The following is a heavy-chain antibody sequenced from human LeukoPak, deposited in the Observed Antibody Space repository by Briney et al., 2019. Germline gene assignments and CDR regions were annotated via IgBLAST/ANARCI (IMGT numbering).Heavy chain of an antibody. CDR3: GRDQGSMIVVRPTNWYFDL. D-gene: IGHD3-22*01. CDR2: INQDGSEI. V-gene: IGHV3-7*01. CDR1: GFTFSNYW. Sequence: GGSLRLSCAASGFTFSNYWMSWVRQAPGKGLEWVANINQDGSEIHYGDSVKGRFTISRDNAKNSLNLQIDSLRAEDTAVYYCGRDQGSMIVVRPTNWYFDLWGRGTLVIVSS. J-gene: IGHJ2*01.